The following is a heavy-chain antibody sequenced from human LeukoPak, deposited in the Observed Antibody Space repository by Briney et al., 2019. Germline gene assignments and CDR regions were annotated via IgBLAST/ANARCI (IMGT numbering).Heavy chain of an antibody. D-gene: IGHD2-2*01. J-gene: IGHJ4*02. CDR1: GFTFSTYW. V-gene: IGHV4-39*07. Sequence: PGGSLRLSCAASGFTFSTYWMSWVRQAPGKGLEWIGSIYYSGSTYYNPSLKSRVTISVDTSKNQFSLKLSSVTAADTAVYYCARDFDALPFDYWGQGTLVTVSS. CDR3: ARDFDALPFDY. CDR2: IYYSGST.